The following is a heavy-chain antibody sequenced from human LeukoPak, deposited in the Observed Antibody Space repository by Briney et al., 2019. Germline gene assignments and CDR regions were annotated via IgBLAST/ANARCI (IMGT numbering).Heavy chain of an antibody. J-gene: IGHJ3*02. CDR1: GFTFDDYG. Sequence: GGSLRLSCAASGFTFDDYGMSWVRQAPGKGLEWVSGINWNGGSTGYADSVKGRFTISRDNAKNSLYLQMNSLRAEDTALYYCAKGGHIAARPGAFDIWGQGTMVTVSS. CDR3: AKGGHIAARPGAFDI. V-gene: IGHV3-20*04. CDR2: INWNGGST. D-gene: IGHD6-6*01.